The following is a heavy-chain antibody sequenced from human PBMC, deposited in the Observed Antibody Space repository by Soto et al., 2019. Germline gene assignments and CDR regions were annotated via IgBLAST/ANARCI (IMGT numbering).Heavy chain of an antibody. J-gene: IGHJ4*02. Sequence: QLQLQESGPGLVKPSETLSLTCSVSDDSINSDKYYWGWIRQPPGKGLEWIGSIYYRGNAYYNPSLQTRVTIPLDKSKSQFSLKLNSVTAADAAVYFCARLEGLATISYYFDCWGPGALVTVSS. CDR2: IYYRGNA. CDR3: ARLEGLATISYYFDC. D-gene: IGHD3-9*01. V-gene: IGHV4-39*01. CDR1: DDSINSDKYY.